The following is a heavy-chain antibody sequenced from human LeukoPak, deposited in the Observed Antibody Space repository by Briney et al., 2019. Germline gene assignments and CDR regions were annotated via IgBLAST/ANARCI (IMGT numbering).Heavy chain of an antibody. V-gene: IGHV3-30*18. CDR1: GFTFSSYG. CDR3: AKSSGLWFGEFPFYY. CDR2: ISYDGSNK. J-gene: IGHJ4*02. D-gene: IGHD3-10*01. Sequence: PGGSLRLSCAASGFTFSSYGMHWVRQAPGKGLEWVAVISYDGSNKYYADSVKGRFTISRDNSKNTLYLQMNSLRAEDTAVYYCAKSSGLWFGEFPFYYWGQGTLVTVSS.